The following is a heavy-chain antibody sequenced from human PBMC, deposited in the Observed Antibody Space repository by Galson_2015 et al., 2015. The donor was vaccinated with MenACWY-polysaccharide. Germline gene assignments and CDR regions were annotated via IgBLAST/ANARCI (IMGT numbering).Heavy chain of an antibody. V-gene: IGHV4-59*01. J-gene: IGHJ5*02. CDR3: AGEKYQLPFGWFDP. CDR2: IHYRGIS. D-gene: IGHD2-2*01. CDR1: GGSMNDYY. Sequence: ATLSLTCTVSGGSMNDYYWSWIRPSPGQGLEWIGRIHYRGISKYNPSLNNRVAMAIDTSKRQFYLKLNSVTAADTATYYCAGEKYQLPFGWFDPWGQGTLVSVSS.